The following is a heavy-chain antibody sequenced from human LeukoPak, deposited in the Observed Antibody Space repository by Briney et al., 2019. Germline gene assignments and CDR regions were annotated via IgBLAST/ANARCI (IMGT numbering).Heavy chain of an antibody. CDR1: GFTFDDFA. J-gene: IGHJ3*02. V-gene: IGHV3-9*03. CDR2: ISWNSGAI. CDR3: AKNMISAGRGTFDI. Sequence: GGSLRLSCAASGFTFDDFAMHWVRQAPGKGLEWVSSISWNSGAIGYADSVKGRLSISRDNGKNSLYLQMNSLRAEDMALYYCAKNMISAGRGTFDIWGQGTMVTVSS. D-gene: IGHD1-14*01.